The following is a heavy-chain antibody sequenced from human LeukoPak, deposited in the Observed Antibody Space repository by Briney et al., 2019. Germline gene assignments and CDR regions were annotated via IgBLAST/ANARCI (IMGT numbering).Heavy chain of an antibody. CDR2: IYWDDDK. J-gene: IGHJ4*02. D-gene: IGHD1-26*01. Sequence: SGPTLVNPTQTLTLTCTFAGFSLSTSGLVVSWIPQPPSKALEWLALIYWDDDKRYSPSLKSRLTITKDTSKNQVVLTMTNMDPVDTATYYCAHSHIGSAFDYWGQGTLVTVSS. CDR3: AHSHIGSAFDY. CDR1: GFSLSTSGLV. V-gene: IGHV2-5*02.